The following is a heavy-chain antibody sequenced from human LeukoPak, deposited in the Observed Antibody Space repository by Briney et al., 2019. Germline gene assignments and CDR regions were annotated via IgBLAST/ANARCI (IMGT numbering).Heavy chain of an antibody. CDR1: GFTVSSNY. CDR2: ITGSGGST. CDR3: AKGRTSSAWSPYDH. J-gene: IGHJ4*02. D-gene: IGHD6-13*01. Sequence: GGSLRLSCAASGFTVSSNYMSWVRQAPGRGLEWVSTITGSGGSTYDADSVRGRFTISRDNSKSTLYLQMNSLRADDAALYYCAKGRTSSAWSPYDHWGQGALVTVSS. V-gene: IGHV3-23*01.